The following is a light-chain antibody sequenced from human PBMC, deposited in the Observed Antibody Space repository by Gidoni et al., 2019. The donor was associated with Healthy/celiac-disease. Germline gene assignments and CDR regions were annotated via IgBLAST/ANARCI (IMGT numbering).Light chain of an antibody. CDR3: QRRSNWPPIT. J-gene: IGKJ5*01. V-gene: IGKV3-11*01. Sequence: EIVLTQSPATLSLSPGERATLSCSASQSVSSYLAWYQQKPGQAPRLLIYDASNRATGIPARFSGSGSGTDFTLTISSLEPEDFAVYYCQRRSNWPPITFGQGTRLEIK. CDR1: QSVSSY. CDR2: DAS.